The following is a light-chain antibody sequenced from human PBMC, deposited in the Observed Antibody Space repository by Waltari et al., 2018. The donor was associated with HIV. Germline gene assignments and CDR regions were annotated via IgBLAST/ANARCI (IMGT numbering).Light chain of an antibody. CDR1: QSLVYTDGNTY. Sequence: VVMTQSPLSLPVTLGQPASISCRSSQSLVYTDGNTYLSWFQQRPGQSPRRLIYKVSNRDSGVPDRFSGSGSGTDFTLKISRVEAEDVGVYCYMEGTYWPYIFGQGTKLEI. CDR2: KVS. CDR3: MEGTYWPYI. J-gene: IGKJ2*01. V-gene: IGKV2-30*01.